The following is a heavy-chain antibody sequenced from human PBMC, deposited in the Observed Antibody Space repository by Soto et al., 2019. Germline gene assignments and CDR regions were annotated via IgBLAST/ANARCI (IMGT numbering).Heavy chain of an antibody. J-gene: IGHJ4*02. D-gene: IGHD7-27*01. Sequence: PSETLSLTCTVSGGSISSGGYYWSWIRQHPGKGLEWIGYIYSSGSTYYNPSPKSRVTISADTSQNHFSLKLNSVTAADTAVYYCARVAVPGASYWGQGSLVTVSS. CDR1: GGSISSGGYY. V-gene: IGHV4-31*03. CDR3: ARVAVPGASY. CDR2: IYSSGST.